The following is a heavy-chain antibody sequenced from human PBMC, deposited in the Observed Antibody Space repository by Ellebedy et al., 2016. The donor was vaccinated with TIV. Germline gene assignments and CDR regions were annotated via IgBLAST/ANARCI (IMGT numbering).Heavy chain of an antibody. CDR3: ARDPGDYYLDY. CDR1: GFTFDDYA. J-gene: IGHJ4*02. V-gene: IGHV3-9*01. Sequence: GGSPRLSCAASGFTFDDYAMHWVRQAPGKGLEWVSGISWNSGSIGYADSVKGRFTISRDNAKNSLYLQMNSLRDDDTALYYCARDPGDYYLDYWGQGTLVTVSS. CDR2: ISWNSGSI. D-gene: IGHD4-17*01.